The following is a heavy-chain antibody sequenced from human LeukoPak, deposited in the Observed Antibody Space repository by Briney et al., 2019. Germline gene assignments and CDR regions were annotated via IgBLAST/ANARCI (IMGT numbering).Heavy chain of an antibody. CDR1: GFTFSSYW. D-gene: IGHD2-2*01. V-gene: IGHV3-7*01. CDR3: ARVHCSSTSCYPYYFDY. J-gene: IGHJ4*02. CDR2: IKQDGSEK. Sequence: GGSLRLSCAASGFTFSSYWMSWVRQAPGKGLEWVANIKQDGSEKYYVGSVKGRFTISRDNAKNSLYLQMNSLRAEDTAVYYCARVHCSSTSCYPYYFDYWGQGTLVTVSS.